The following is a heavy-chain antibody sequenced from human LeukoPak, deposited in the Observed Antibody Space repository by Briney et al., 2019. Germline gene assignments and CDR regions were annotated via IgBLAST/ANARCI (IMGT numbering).Heavy chain of an antibody. CDR2: IYYSGST. CDR3: AREAVEAAAGTRGFDP. CDR1: GGSISSYY. D-gene: IGHD6-13*01. V-gene: IGHV4-59*01. J-gene: IGHJ5*02. Sequence: KPSETLSLTCTVSGGSISSYYWSWIRQPPGKGLEWIGYIYYSGSTNYNPSLKSRVTISVDTSKNQFSLKLSSVTAADTAVYYCAREAVEAAAGTRGFDPWGQGTLVTVSS.